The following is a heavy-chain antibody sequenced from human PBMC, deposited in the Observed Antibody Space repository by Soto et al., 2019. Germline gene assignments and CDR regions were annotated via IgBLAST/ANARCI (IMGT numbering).Heavy chain of an antibody. CDR3: ARDYYYDSSVHYEAGDSSFDP. CDR1: GGSISSYNW. D-gene: IGHD3-22*01. CDR2: IYHRGST. V-gene: IGHV4-4*01. Sequence: SETLSLTCAVSGGSISSYNWWSWVRQPPGKGLDWIGEIYHRGSTNYSPSLKSRVTISVDKSKNQFSLKLSSATAAETAVYCCARDYYYDSSVHYEAGDSSFDPWRQPTLVTVSS. J-gene: IGHJ5*02.